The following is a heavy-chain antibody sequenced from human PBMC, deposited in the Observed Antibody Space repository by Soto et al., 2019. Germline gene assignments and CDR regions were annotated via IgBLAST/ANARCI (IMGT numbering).Heavy chain of an antibody. CDR2: ISGSGGST. J-gene: IGHJ4*02. Sequence: PGASLRLSCAASGFTFSSYAMSCVRQAPGKGLEWVSAISGSGGSTYYADSVKGRFTISRDNSKNTLYLQMNSLRAEDTAVYYCAKRKSYRLPYYYFDYWGQGTLVTVSS. V-gene: IGHV3-23*01. CDR1: GFTFSSYA. D-gene: IGHD3-16*02. CDR3: AKRKSYRLPYYYFDY.